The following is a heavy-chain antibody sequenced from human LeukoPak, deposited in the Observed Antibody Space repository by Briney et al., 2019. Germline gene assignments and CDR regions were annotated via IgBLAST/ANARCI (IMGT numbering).Heavy chain of an antibody. V-gene: IGHV3-23*01. J-gene: IGHJ4*02. D-gene: IGHD2-21*02. CDR3: AKSLTGGDSYYFDY. CDR2: ISGSGGST. CDR1: GFTFSSYA. Sequence: GGSLRPSCAASGFTFSSYAMSWVRQAPGKGLEWVSAISGSGGSTYYADSVKGRFTISRDNSKNTLYLQMNSLRAEDTAVYYCAKSLTGGDSYYFDYWGQGTLVTVSS.